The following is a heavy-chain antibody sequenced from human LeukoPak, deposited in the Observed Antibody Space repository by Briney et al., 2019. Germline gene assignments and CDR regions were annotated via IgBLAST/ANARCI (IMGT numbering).Heavy chain of an antibody. CDR1: GGSISSYY. D-gene: IGHD6-19*01. Sequence: PSETLSLTCTVSGGSISSYYWSWIRQPPGKGLEWIGDIFYSGSTNYNPSLKSRVTISVDTSKNQFSLKLTSVTAADTAVYYCTRGLIAVPGSAWLGYYYYYMDVWGKGTTVTVSS. J-gene: IGHJ6*03. CDR3: TRGLIAVPGSAWLGYYYYYMDV. V-gene: IGHV4-59*08. CDR2: IFYSGST.